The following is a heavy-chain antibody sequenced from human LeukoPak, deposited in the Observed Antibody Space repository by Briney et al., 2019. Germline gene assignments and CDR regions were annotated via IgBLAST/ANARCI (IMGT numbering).Heavy chain of an antibody. CDR3: ARVGKSSGWYPAVFDY. CDR2: IIPIFGTA. J-gene: IGHJ4*02. D-gene: IGHD6-19*01. CDR1: GGTFSSYA. V-gene: IGHV1-69*05. Sequence: GASVKVSCKASGGTFSSYAISWVRQAPGQGLEWMGRIIPIFGTANYAQKFQGRVTITTDESTSTAYMELSSLRSEDTAVYYCARVGKSSGWYPAVFDYWGQGTLVTVSS.